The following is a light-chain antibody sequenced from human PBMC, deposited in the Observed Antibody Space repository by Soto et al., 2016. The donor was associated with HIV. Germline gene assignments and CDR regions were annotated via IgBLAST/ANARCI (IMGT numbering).Light chain of an antibody. CDR2: AAS. V-gene: IGKV1-9*01. Sequence: DIQLIQSPSFLSASVGDRVTITCRASQGSASYSAWYQQKPGKAPKLLIYAASTLQSGVPSRFSGSGSGTDFTLTISCLQSEDFATYYCQQYNSFPYTFGQGTKLEIK. CDR3: QQYNSFPYT. J-gene: IGKJ2*01. CDR1: QGSASY.